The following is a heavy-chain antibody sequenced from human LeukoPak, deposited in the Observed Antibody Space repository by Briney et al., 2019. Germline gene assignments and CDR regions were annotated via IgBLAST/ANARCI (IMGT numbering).Heavy chain of an antibody. CDR3: AASLRRPDDAFDI. Sequence: GGSPRLSCAASGFTFSSYAMSWVRQAPGKGLEWVSAISGSGGSTCYADSVKGRFTISRDNSKNTLYLQMNSLRAEDTAVYYCAASLRRPDDAFDIWGQGTMVTVSS. V-gene: IGHV3-23*01. J-gene: IGHJ3*02. CDR1: GFTFSSYA. CDR2: ISGSGGST.